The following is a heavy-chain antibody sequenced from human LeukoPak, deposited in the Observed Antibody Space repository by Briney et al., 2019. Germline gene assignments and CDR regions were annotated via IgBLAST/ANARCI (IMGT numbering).Heavy chain of an antibody. Sequence: ALVKVSCKASGYTFTAYYMHWVRQAPGHGLECMGWINPNSGGTNYAQKSQGRDTMTRYTSIRTASMGWSRLRSDRTAVYYSASEFATVVVSAVISAFDIWGQGKMVTVSS. CDR3: ASEFATVVVSAVISAFDI. V-gene: IGHV1-2*02. CDR2: INPNSGGT. CDR1: GYTFTAYY. J-gene: IGHJ3*02. D-gene: IGHD2-2*02.